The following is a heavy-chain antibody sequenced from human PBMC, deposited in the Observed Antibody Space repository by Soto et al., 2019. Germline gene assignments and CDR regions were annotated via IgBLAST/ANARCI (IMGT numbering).Heavy chain of an antibody. V-gene: IGHV1-69*13. Sequence: ASVKVSCKASGGTFSSYAISWVRQAPGQGLEWMGGIIPIFGTANYAQKFQGRVTITADESTSTAYMELSSLRSEDTAVYYCARFPHYYYYGMDVWGQGTTVTVSS. CDR1: GGTFSSYA. CDR3: ARFPHYYYYGMDV. CDR2: IIPIFGTA. J-gene: IGHJ6*02.